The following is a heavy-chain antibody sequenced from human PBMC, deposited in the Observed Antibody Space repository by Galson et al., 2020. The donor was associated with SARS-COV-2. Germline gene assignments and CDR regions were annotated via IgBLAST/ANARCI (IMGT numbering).Heavy chain of an antibody. CDR2: IDPSDSYT. J-gene: IGHJ4*02. CDR3: ARQGYDYVWGSPYY. D-gene: IGHD3-16*01. CDR1: GYSFTSYW. V-gene: IGHV5-10-1*01. Sequence: HGESLKISCKGSGYSFTSYWISWVRQMPGKGLEWMGRIDPSDSYTNYSPSFQGHVTISADKSISTAYLQWSSLKASDTAMYYCARQGYDYVWGSPYYLGQGTLVTVSS.